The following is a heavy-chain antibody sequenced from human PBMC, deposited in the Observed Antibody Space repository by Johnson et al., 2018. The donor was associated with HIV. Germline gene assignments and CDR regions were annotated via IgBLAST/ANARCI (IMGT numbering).Heavy chain of an antibody. CDR2: ISNSGDGT. V-gene: IGHV3-23*04. J-gene: IGHJ3*02. Sequence: VQLVESGGGLVQPGGSLRLSCAASGFTFNMYAMIWVRQAPGKGLEWISAISNSGDGTYSADSVKGRFTISRENARNSLYLQMDSLRPGDSAVYYCARDGVYSSPHDAFDIWGQGTMVTVSS. D-gene: IGHD6-13*01. CDR1: GFTFNMYA. CDR3: ARDGVYSSPHDAFDI.